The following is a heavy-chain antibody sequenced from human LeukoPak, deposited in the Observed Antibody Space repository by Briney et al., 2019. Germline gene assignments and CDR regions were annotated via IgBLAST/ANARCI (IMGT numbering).Heavy chain of an antibody. J-gene: IGHJ4*02. CDR1: GFTFDDYA. CDR3: AKDNSSGSHFDY. D-gene: IGHD3-22*01. Sequence: QPGGSLRLSCAASGFTFDDYAMHWVRQAPGKGLEWVSLISWDGGSTDYADSVKGRFTISRDNSKKSLYLQMNSVRAEDTALYYCAKDNSSGSHFDYWGQGTLVTVSS. V-gene: IGHV3-43D*03. CDR2: ISWDGGST.